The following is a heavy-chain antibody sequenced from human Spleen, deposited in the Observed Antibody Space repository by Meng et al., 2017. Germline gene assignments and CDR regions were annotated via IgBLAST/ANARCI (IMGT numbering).Heavy chain of an antibody. CDR1: GYTFTSFY. D-gene: IGHD4-17*01. J-gene: IGHJ3*02. V-gene: IGHV1-46*01. CDR3: ARVPDYGDYVSAFDI. CDR2: INPSGGTT. Sequence: ASVKVSCKASGYTFTSFYMHWVRQAPGQGLEWMGMINPSGGTTTYVQKFQGRVTMTRDTSTSTVYMEVSSLRSEDTAMYYCARVPDYGDYVSAFDIWGQGKMV.